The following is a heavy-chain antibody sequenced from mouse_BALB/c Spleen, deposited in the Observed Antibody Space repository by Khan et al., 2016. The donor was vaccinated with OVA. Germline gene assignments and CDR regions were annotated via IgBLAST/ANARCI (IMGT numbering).Heavy chain of an antibody. D-gene: IGHD1-1*01. Sequence: QVQLQQPGPELVKPGASVKMSCKAAGYTFTDYVISWVNQRTGQGLEWIGEIYPGSGRTYYNERFKDKATLTADKSSNTAYMQLSSLTSEDSAVXFCARSYEGAWFAYWGQGTLVTVSA. V-gene: IGHV1-77*01. CDR3: ARSYEGAWFAY. CDR1: GYTFTDYV. CDR2: IYPGSGRT. J-gene: IGHJ3*01.